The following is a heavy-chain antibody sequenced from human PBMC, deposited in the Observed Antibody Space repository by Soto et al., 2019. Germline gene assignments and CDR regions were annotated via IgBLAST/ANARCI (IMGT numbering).Heavy chain of an antibody. CDR3: ARSTYYYESSGYGFYYYDY. Sequence: SGPTLVNPTQTLTLTCTFSGFSLSTSGMCVSWIRQPPGKALEWLARIDWDDDKYYSTSLKTRLTISKDTSKNQVVLTMTNMDPVDTATYYCARSTYYYESSGYGFYYYDYWGQGTLVTVSS. J-gene: IGHJ4*02. V-gene: IGHV2-70*11. CDR1: GFSLSTSGMC. CDR2: IDWDDDK. D-gene: IGHD3-22*01.